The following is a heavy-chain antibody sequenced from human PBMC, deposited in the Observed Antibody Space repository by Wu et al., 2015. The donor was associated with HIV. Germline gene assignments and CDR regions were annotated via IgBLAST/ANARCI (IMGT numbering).Heavy chain of an antibody. D-gene: IGHD6-13*01. V-gene: IGHV1-2*02. CDR3: ARGSYTLEAAAATDY. CDR2: STLTVVA. J-gene: IGHJ4*02. CDR1: DYTFTGYY. Sequence: GAEVKKPGASGXRSPANGFLDYTFTGYYMHWVRQALDKGLSGWDGSTLTVVAQTMHRSFRAGVTMTRDTSISTAYMELSRLRSDDTAVYYCARGSYTLEAAAATDYWGQGTLVTVSS.